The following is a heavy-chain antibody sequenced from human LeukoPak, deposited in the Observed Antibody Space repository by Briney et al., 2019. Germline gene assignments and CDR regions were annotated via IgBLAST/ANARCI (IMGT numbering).Heavy chain of an antibody. CDR3: VREGVGATFDY. CDR2: VNGDGSST. J-gene: IGHJ4*02. Sequence: GGSLILSCAASGFTFRNYWMHWVRQAPGKGLVWVSRVNGDGSSTNYADSVKGRLTISRDIAKNTLYLQMNSLRAEDTAVYYCVREGVGATFDYWGQGTL. D-gene: IGHD1-26*01. V-gene: IGHV3-74*01. CDR1: GFTFRNYW.